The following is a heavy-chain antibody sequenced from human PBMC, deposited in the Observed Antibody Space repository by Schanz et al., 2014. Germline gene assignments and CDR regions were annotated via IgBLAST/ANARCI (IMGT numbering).Heavy chain of an antibody. CDR3: ARSYSSGWYPYYYGMDV. CDR1: GFTFSSYG. D-gene: IGHD6-19*01. CDR2: ISYDGSDK. J-gene: IGHJ6*02. Sequence: QVQLVESGGGVVQPGQSLRLSCAASGFTFSSYGMHWVRQAPGKGLEWVGVISYDGSDKYYPDSVKGQFTISRDNSRNTLYLQMNSLRAEDTAVYYCARSYSSGWYPYYYGMDVWGQGTTVTVSS. V-gene: IGHV3-30*03.